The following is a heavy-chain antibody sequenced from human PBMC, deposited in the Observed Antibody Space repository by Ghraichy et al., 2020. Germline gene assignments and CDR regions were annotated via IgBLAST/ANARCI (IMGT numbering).Heavy chain of an antibody. CDR2: IKNDGTGP. CDR3: ARLTAARAFDI. J-gene: IGHJ3*02. V-gene: IGHV3-74*01. D-gene: IGHD5-18*01. CDR1: GFSFSFSW. Sequence: GGSLRLSCVASGFSFSFSWMYWVRQPPGKGLVWVSRIKNDGTGPVYADSVKGRFTISRDNPKNTLYLEMNSLRAEDTAVYYCARLTAARAFDIWGQGTVVTVSP.